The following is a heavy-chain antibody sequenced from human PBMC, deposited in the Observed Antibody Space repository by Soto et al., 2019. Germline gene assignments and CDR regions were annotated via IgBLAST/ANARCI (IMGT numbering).Heavy chain of an antibody. V-gene: IGHV3-23*01. D-gene: IGHD4-4*01. J-gene: IGHJ5*02. CDR2: ISGQGGTT. Sequence: EVILLESGGDLVAPGQSLRLSCVASGFRFSSYALTWVRQAPGKGLEWVADISGQGGTTYYADSVKGRFTISRDNSKNTLSLQMTSLRVEDTAVYYCAKENDYSIIEYNWFDAGGPGTLVSVSS. CDR1: GFRFSSYA. CDR3: AKENDYSIIEYNWFDA.